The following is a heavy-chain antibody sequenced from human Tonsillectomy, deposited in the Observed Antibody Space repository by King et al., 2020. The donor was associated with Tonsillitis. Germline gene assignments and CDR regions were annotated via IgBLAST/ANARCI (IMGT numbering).Heavy chain of an antibody. CDR1: GYSISSGYY. CDR2: IYHSGST. Sequence: VQLQESGPGLVKPSETLSLTCTVSGYSISSGYYWGWIRQPPGKGLEWIGSIYHSGSTYYNPSLKSRVTISVDTSKNQFSLKLSSVTAADTAVNYCARAMVRGVIKRRLPVDYWGQGTLVTVSS. V-gene: IGHV4-38-2*02. D-gene: IGHD3-10*01. J-gene: IGHJ4*02. CDR3: ARAMVRGVIKRRLPVDY.